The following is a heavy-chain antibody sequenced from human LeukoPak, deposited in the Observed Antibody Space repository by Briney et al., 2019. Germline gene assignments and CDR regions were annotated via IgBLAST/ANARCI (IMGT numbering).Heavy chain of an antibody. CDR3: ASRPYYYDSSGYPNDAFDI. Sequence: GESLKISCKNSGYSFTNYWIGWVRQMPGKGLEWMGIIYPGDSDTRYSPSFQGQVTISADKSISTAYLQWSSLKASDTAMYYCASRPYYYDSSGYPNDAFDIWGQGTMVTVSS. J-gene: IGHJ3*02. D-gene: IGHD3-22*01. V-gene: IGHV5-51*01. CDR2: IYPGDSDT. CDR1: GYSFTNYW.